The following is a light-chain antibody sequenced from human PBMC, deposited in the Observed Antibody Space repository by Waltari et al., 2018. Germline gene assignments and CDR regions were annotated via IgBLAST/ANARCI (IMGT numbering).Light chain of an antibody. CDR3: QQYYAIPRT. Sequence: DIVMTQSPDSLAVSLGERPTINCRSSQTVLYSSNNKNYLAWYQQRPGQPPKLLIYWASTRDSGVPDRFSGSGSGTDFTLTISSLLPEDVAVYYCQQYYAIPRTFGQGTKVEIK. J-gene: IGKJ1*01. V-gene: IGKV4-1*01. CDR1: QTVLYSSNNKNY. CDR2: WAS.